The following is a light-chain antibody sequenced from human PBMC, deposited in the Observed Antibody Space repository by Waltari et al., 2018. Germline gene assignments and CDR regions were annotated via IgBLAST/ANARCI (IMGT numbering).Light chain of an antibody. CDR3: QSADSSGSVV. V-gene: IGLV3-25*03. CDR1: ALSKQY. CDR2: KDS. J-gene: IGLJ2*01. Sequence: SFELTQPPSLSVSPGQTARITCSGDALSKQYAHWHQQRPGLAPVLVIYKDSGRPSGTPERFSGSSSGTTGTLTISGVQAEDEADYYCQSADSSGSVVFGGGTKLTVL.